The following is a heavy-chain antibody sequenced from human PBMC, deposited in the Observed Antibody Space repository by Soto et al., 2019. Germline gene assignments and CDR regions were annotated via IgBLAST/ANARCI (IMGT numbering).Heavy chain of an antibody. J-gene: IGHJ3*02. D-gene: IGHD6-13*01. CDR3: ARSLVNGTYEAFDI. Sequence: PGESLKISCKGSGDNFNRYWIGWVRQIPGKGLEWMGVIYPGDSDTRYSPSLQGQVTISADKSSSAAYLQWSSLQASDTATYYCARSLVNGTYEAFDIWGQGTMVTVSS. V-gene: IGHV5-51*01. CDR1: GDNFNRYW. CDR2: IYPGDSDT.